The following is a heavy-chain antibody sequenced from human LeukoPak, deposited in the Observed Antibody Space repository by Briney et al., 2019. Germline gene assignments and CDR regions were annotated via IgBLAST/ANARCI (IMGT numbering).Heavy chain of an antibody. CDR3: AREGDDILTTAFDY. CDR1: GYTFTGYY. D-gene: IGHD3-9*01. V-gene: IGHV1-2*02. J-gene: IGHJ4*02. CDR2: INPNSGGT. Sequence: ASVKVSCKASGYTFTGYYMHWVRQAPGQGLEWMGWINPNSGGTNYAQKFQGRVTMTRDTSVSTAYMELSRLRSDDTAVYYCAREGDDILTTAFDYWCQGTLVTVSS.